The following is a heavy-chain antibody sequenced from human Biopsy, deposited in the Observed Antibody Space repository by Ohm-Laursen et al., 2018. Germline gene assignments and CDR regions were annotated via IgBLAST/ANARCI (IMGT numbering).Heavy chain of an antibody. CDR3: ATKLTGYFHH. V-gene: IGHV1-69*06. D-gene: IGHD3-9*01. CDR2: NIPILGTG. J-gene: IGHJ1*01. CDR1: GGTFSNYG. Sequence: SSVKVSCKAPGGTFSNYGVNRVRQAPGQGLEWLGGNIPILGTGNYAQKFQDRVTVAADTSTSTATMELRSLRSNDTAVYYCATKLTGYFHHWGQGTLVIVSS.